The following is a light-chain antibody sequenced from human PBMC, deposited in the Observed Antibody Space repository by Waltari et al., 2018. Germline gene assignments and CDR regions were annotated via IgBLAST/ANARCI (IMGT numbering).Light chain of an antibody. CDR3: QQYHSYSYT. Sequence: DIQMTQSPSTLSASVGDRVTITCRASQSISSWLDWYQQKPGKAPKLLIYKASGLESGVPSRFSGSGSGTEFTLTISSLQPDDFATYYCQQYHSYSYTFGQGTKLEIK. V-gene: IGKV1-5*03. CDR1: QSISSW. J-gene: IGKJ2*01. CDR2: KAS.